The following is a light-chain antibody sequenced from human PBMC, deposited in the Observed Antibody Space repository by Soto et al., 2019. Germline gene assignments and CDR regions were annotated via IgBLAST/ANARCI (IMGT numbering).Light chain of an antibody. CDR3: QQYSSYST. CDR2: DAS. CDR1: QSISGW. J-gene: IGKJ1*01. Sequence: DIQMTQSPSTLSASIGDRVTVTCRASQSISGWLAWYQQKPGKAPKLLIYDASTLETGVPSRFSGRGSGTEFTLTISSLQPDDYAGYYCQQYSSYSTFGQGTKVDIK. V-gene: IGKV1-5*01.